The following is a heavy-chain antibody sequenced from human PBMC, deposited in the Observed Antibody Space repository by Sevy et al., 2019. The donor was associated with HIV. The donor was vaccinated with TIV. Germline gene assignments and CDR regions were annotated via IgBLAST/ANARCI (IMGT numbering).Heavy chain of an antibody. J-gene: IGHJ6*02. Sequence: GGSLRLSCAASGFTFNIYALHWVRQAPGKGLEWVAVISYDGSKIYYAESVKGRFATSRENSKNTLYLQLNSLRPEYTAVYYCARDLSSAVNFPCYYYGLDVWGQGTTVTVSS. CDR1: GFTFNIYA. CDR3: ARDLSSAVNFPCYYYGLDV. CDR2: ISYDGSKI. V-gene: IGHV3-30*09. D-gene: IGHD4-17*01.